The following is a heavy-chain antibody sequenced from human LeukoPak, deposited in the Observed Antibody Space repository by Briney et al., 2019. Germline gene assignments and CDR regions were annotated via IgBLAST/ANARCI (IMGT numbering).Heavy chain of an antibody. Sequence: PSETLSLTCTVSGGSISSGSYYWSWIRQPAGKGLEWIGRIYTSGSTNYNPSLKSRVTISVDTSKNQFSLKLSSVTAADTAVYYCARGSGSYLDYWGQGTLVTVSS. CDR3: ARGSGSYLDY. CDR2: IYTSGST. V-gene: IGHV4-61*02. D-gene: IGHD1-26*01. CDR1: GGSISSGSYY. J-gene: IGHJ4*02.